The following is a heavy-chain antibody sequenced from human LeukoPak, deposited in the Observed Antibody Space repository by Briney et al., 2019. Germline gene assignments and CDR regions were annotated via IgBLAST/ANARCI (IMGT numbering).Heavy chain of an antibody. CDR3: ARELITKADAFDI. CDR2: FYARGNT. J-gene: IGHJ3*02. D-gene: IGHD1-20*01. CDR1: GGSISSYY. V-gene: IGHV4-4*07. Sequence: SETLSLTCTVSGGSISSYYWNWIRQPAGKGLEWIGRFYARGNTNYNPSLKSRVTMSVDTSKNQLSLKLTSVTAADTAVYYCARELITKADAFDIWGRGTMVTVSS.